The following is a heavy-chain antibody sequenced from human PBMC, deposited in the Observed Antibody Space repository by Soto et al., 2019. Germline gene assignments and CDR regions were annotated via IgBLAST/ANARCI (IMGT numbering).Heavy chain of an antibody. Sequence: GGSLRLSCAASGFTFTTTWLHWVRQAPGMGLVWVSHINNDGGVTTYADSVKGRFTISRDNAKNTVYLQMNSLRAEDTAVYYCTTDGSFAQHVWGQGIMVTVSS. V-gene: IGHV3-74*03. CDR3: TTDGSFAQHV. D-gene: IGHD1-1*01. J-gene: IGHJ3*01. CDR1: GFTFTTTW. CDR2: INNDGGVT.